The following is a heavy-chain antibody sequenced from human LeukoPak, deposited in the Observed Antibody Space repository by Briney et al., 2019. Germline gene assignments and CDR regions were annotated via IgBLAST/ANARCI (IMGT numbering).Heavy chain of an antibody. J-gene: IGHJ6*03. CDR1: GYTFTGHY. CDR3: ERAAIAVAGDYHYHYMDV. D-gene: IGHD6-19*01. CDR2: ISPNGADT. Sequence: GASVKVSCKASGYTFTGHYMHWVRQAPGQGLEWMGWISPNGADTDYAQRFQGRVTMTRDTSISTAYMELSRLRSDDTAVYYCERAAIAVAGDYHYHYMDVWGKGTTVTVSS. V-gene: IGHV1-2*02.